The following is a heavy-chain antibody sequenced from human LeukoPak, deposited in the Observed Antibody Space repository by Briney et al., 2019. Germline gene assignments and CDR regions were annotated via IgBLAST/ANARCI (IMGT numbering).Heavy chain of an antibody. CDR3: AKDRGGYSYAADY. CDR2: ISGDGGST. D-gene: IGHD5-18*01. V-gene: IGHV3-43*02. CDR1: GFTFDDYA. Sequence: PGGSLRLSCAASGFTFDDYAMHWGRQAQGRGLEWVSLISGDGGSTYYADSVKGRFTISRDNSKNSLYLQMNSLTTEDTALYYCAKDRGGYSYAADYWGQGTPVTVSS. J-gene: IGHJ4*02.